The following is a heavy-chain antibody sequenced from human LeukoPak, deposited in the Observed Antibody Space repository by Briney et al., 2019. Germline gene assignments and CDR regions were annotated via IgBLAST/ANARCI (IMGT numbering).Heavy chain of an antibody. J-gene: IGHJ4*02. Sequence: SETLSPTCTVSGGSISSDYWSWIRQSPGKGLEWLGYMYYIGSNNYNPSLKSRVTISLDTSKNQFSLRLSSVTAADTAVYYCARHAPGGFGELEPFDYWGQGILVTVSS. CDR3: ARHAPGGFGELEPFDY. V-gene: IGHV4-59*08. CDR1: GGSISSDY. D-gene: IGHD3-10*01. CDR2: MYYIGSN.